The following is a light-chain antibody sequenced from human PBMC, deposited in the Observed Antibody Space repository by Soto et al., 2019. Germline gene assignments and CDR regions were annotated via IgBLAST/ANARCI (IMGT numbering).Light chain of an antibody. CDR1: DSKIGTNY. Sequence: QSVLTQSPSASGTPGQRVTISCSGSDSKIGTNYVYWYQQLPGTAPKVLSYSNDRRPSGVPDRFSGSKSGTSAALAISGLRSEDEADYDCAAWDDSLTGPVFGGGTKLTVL. J-gene: IGLJ2*01. V-gene: IGLV1-47*01. CDR3: AAWDDSLTGPV. CDR2: SND.